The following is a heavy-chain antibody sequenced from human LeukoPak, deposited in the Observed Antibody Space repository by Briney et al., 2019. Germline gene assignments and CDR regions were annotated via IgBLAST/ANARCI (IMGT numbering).Heavy chain of an antibody. Sequence: PGRSLRLSCAASGFTFSTFNMHWVRQAPGKGLEWVAVFSSDGRSTFYAENVQGRLTLSRDNSKNTLSLQMNSLRAEDTAVYYCAKSYYYHSGSFDYWGQGTLVTVSS. CDR3: AKSYYYHSGSFDY. CDR1: GFTFSTFN. V-gene: IGHV3-30*18. D-gene: IGHD3-10*01. CDR2: FSSDGRST. J-gene: IGHJ4*02.